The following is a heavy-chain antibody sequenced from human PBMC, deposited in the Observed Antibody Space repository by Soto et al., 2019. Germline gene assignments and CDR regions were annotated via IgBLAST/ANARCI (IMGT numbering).Heavy chain of an antibody. CDR1: GFTFSSYS. CDR3: ARDVWYYDSKATSGWFDP. D-gene: IGHD3-22*01. J-gene: IGHJ5*02. Sequence: EVQLVESGGGLVQPGGSLRLSCAASGFTFSSYSMNWVRQAPGKGLEWVSYISSSSSTIYYADSVKGRFTISRDNAKNSLYLQINSLRDEDTAVYYCARDVWYYDSKATSGWFDPWGQGTLVTVSS. V-gene: IGHV3-48*02. CDR2: ISSSSSTI.